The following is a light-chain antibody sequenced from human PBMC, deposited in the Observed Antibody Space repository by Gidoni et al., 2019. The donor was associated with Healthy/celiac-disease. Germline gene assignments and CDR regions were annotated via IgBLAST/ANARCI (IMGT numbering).Light chain of an antibody. Sequence: DIQMNQSPSSLSASVGDRVTITCRASQSISSYLNWYQQKPGKAPKLLIYAASSLQSGVPSRFSGSGSWTDFTLTISSLQPEDFATYYCQQSYSTRLTFGGGTKVEIK. V-gene: IGKV1-39*01. CDR2: AAS. J-gene: IGKJ4*01. CDR3: QQSYSTRLT. CDR1: QSISSY.